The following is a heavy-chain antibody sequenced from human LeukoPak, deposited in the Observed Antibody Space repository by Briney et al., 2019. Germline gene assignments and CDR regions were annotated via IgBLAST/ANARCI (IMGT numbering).Heavy chain of an antibody. CDR1: GGSISSYY. Sequence: SETLSLTCTVSGGSISSYYWSWIRQPPGKGLEWIGYIYYSGSTNYNPSLKSRVTISVDTSKNQFSLKLSPVTAADTAVYYCARTGRDGYNFDYWGQGTLVTVSS. CDR2: IYYSGST. J-gene: IGHJ4*02. D-gene: IGHD5-24*01. V-gene: IGHV4-59*08. CDR3: ARTGRDGYNFDY.